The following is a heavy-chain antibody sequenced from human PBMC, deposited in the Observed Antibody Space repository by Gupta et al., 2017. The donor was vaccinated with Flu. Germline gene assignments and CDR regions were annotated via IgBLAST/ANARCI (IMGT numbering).Heavy chain of an antibody. D-gene: IGHD2-21*01. CDR3: ARNLTSLVVERDSRLGRHDVFDI. CDR1: GGSIANSGYY. CDR2: AYNSVST. V-gene: IGHV4-39*01. J-gene: IGHJ3*02. Sequence: QLQLQESGPGLVKPSETLSLTCTVSGGSIANSGYYWAWIRQPPGKGLEWIGSAYNSVSTYYSPSVRGRITISVDTSKNQFSLKLKSVTAADTGVYYCARNLTSLVVERDSRLGRHDVFDIWGQGTRVTVSS.